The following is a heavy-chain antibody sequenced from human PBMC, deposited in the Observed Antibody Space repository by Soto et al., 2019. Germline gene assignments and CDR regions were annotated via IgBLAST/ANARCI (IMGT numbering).Heavy chain of an antibody. J-gene: IGHJ4*02. CDR1: GGTFSSYA. Sequence: GASVKVSCKASGGTFSSYAISWVRQAPGQGLEWMGGIIPIFGTANYAQKFQGRVTITADESTSTAYMELSSLRSEDTAVYYCVHRRDGYNSAFFDYWGQGTLVTVSS. CDR2: IIPIFGTA. V-gene: IGHV1-69*13. CDR3: VHRRDGYNSAFFDY. D-gene: IGHD5-12*01.